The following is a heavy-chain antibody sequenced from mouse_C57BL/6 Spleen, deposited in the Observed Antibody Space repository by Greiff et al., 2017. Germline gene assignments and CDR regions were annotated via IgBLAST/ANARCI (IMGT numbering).Heavy chain of an antibody. CDR2: IDPETGGT. D-gene: IGHD2-1*01. Sequence: QVQLKESGAELVRPGASVTLSCKASGYTFTDYEMHWVKQTPVHGLEWIGAIDPETGGTAYNQKFKGKAILTADKSSSTAYMELRSLTSEDSAVYYCTTIYYGNYDPWFAYWGQGTLVTVSA. CDR3: TTIYYGNYDPWFAY. V-gene: IGHV1-15*01. J-gene: IGHJ3*01. CDR1: GYTFTDYE.